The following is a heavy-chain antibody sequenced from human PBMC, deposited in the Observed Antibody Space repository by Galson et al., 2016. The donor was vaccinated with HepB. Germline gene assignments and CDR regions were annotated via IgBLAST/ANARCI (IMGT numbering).Heavy chain of an antibody. CDR3: ARSLSSAWHTFDS. V-gene: IGHV3-30*04. CDR1: GFRFSDYP. D-gene: IGHD6-25*01. CDR2: TSEDESQK. Sequence: SLRLSCAASGFRFSDYPMHWIRQAPGQAPGEGLEWVAVTSEDESQKYVADSVKGRFTISRDNSRSILYQQMNRLRREDTAIYYCARSLSSAWHTFDSWGQGTLVPVSS. J-gene: IGHJ4*02.